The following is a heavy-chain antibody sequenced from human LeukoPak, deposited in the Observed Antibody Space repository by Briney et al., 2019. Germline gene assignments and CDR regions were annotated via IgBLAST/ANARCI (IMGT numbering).Heavy chain of an antibody. CDR2: IYYSGST. CDR3: AKHDSSLGLGP. CDR1: GGSISSSSYY. D-gene: IGHD6-13*01. Sequence: SETLSLTCIVSGGSISSSSYYWGWIRQPPGKGLEWIGSIYYSGSTYYNPSLKSRVTISVDTSKNQFSLKLSSVTVADTAVYYCAKHDSSLGLGPWGQGTPVTVSS. V-gene: IGHV4-39*01. J-gene: IGHJ5*02.